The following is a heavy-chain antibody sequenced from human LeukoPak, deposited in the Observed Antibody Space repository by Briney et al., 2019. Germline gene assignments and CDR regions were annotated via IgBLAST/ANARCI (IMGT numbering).Heavy chain of an antibody. V-gene: IGHV4-34*01. CDR3: ARGPASSWYHPWVYYYYYGMDV. CDR1: GGSFSGYY. Sequence: SETLSLTCAVYGGSFSGYYWSWIRQPPGKGLEWIGEINHSGSTNYNPSLKSRVTISVDTSKNQFSLKLSSVTAAGTAVYYCARGPASSWYHPWVYYYYYGMDVWGQGTTVTVSS. CDR2: INHSGST. D-gene: IGHD6-13*01. J-gene: IGHJ6*02.